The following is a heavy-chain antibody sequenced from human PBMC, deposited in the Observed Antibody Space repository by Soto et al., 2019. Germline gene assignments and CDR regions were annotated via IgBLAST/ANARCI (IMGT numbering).Heavy chain of an antibody. CDR2: ISYDGSNK. D-gene: IGHD3-3*01. V-gene: IGHV3-30*18. CDR1: GFTFSSYG. J-gene: IGHJ5*02. Sequence: QVQLVKSGGGVVQPGRSLRLSCAASGFTFSSYGMHWVRQAPGKGLEWVAVISYDGSNKYYADSVKGRFTISRDNSKNTLYLQMNSLRAEDTAVYYCAKDEYYDFWSGYYSIWFDPWGQGTLVTVSS. CDR3: AKDEYYDFWSGYYSIWFDP.